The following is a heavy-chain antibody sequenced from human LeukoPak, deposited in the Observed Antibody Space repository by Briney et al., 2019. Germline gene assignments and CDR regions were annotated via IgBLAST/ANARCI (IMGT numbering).Heavy chain of an antibody. CDR2: INPSGGST. CDR3: ARVGGKQWLKPDAFDI. J-gene: IGHJ3*02. Sequence: ASVKVSCKASGYTFTSYYMHWVRQAPGQGLEWMGIINPSGGSTSYAQKFQGRVTMTRDTSTSTVYMELSSLRSEDTAVYYCARVGGKQWLKPDAFDIWGQGTMVTVSS. D-gene: IGHD6-19*01. V-gene: IGHV1-46*01. CDR1: GYTFTSYY.